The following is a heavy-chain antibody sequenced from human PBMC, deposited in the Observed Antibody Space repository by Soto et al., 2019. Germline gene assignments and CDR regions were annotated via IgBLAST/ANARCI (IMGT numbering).Heavy chain of an antibody. Sequence: GGSLRLSCAASGLIFSDVWMTWVRQAPGKGLEWAGRIKTKPDDGTIDYAAPVRGRFTISRDDSKDTLYLQMTSLTPDDTGVYYCTTSNLGVDFWGPGTLVTVSS. CDR2: IKTKPDDGTI. J-gene: IGHJ4*02. V-gene: IGHV3-15*01. CDR3: TTSNLGVDF. D-gene: IGHD1-1*01. CDR1: GLIFSDVW.